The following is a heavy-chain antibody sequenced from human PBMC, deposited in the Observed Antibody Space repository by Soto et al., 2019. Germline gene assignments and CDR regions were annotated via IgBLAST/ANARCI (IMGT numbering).Heavy chain of an antibody. CDR1: GGSISSYY. CDR3: ARDGGVTGTVDY. D-gene: IGHD1-20*01. J-gene: IGHJ4*02. Sequence: SETLSLTCTVSGGSISSYYWSWIRQPPGKGLEWIGYIYYSGSTNYNPSLKSRVTISVDTSKNQFSLKLSSVTAADTAVYYCARDGGVTGTVDYWGQGTLVTVSS. CDR2: IYYSGST. V-gene: IGHV4-59*01.